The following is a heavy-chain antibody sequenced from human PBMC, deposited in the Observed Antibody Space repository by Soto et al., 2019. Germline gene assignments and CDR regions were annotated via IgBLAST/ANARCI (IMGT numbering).Heavy chain of an antibody. J-gene: IGHJ6*02. Sequence: QVQLVQSGAEVKKPGASLKVSCKASGYTFTDYYVHWVRQAPGQGLEWMGWINPNSGGTKTAQKFQGRVTVTRDTSISTAYMDLSSLRSDDTAVYYCARDVTRTQSCTNGVCYYHYYDMDVWGQGTMVTVSS. CDR1: GYTFTDYY. D-gene: IGHD2-8*01. CDR3: ARDVTRTQSCTNGVCYYHYYDMDV. CDR2: INPNSGGT. V-gene: IGHV1-2*02.